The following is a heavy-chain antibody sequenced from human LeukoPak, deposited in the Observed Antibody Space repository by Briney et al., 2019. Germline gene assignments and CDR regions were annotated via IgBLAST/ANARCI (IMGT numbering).Heavy chain of an antibody. CDR2: ISGSGGST. J-gene: IGHJ4*02. CDR3: AKVVAPTDDFDY. CDR1: GFTFTNYA. D-gene: IGHD4-17*01. Sequence: QTGGSLRLSCATSGFTFTNYAMSWVRQAPGKGLEWVSAISGSGGSTYYADSVKGRFTISRDNSKNTLYLRMNSLRAEDTAVYYCAKVVAPTDDFDYWGQGTLVTVSS. V-gene: IGHV3-23*01.